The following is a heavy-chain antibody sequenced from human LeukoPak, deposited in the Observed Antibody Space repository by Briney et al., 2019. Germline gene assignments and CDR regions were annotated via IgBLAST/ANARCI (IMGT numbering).Heavy chain of an antibody. Sequence: PSETLSLTCTVSGVSISSSSYYWGWLRQPPGKGLEWIVSIYYSGSTYYNPSLKSRVTISVDTSKNQSSLKLSSVTAADTAVYYCARSPNSSSWFRYYFDYWGQGTLVTVSS. D-gene: IGHD6-13*01. CDR1: GVSISSSSYY. CDR3: ARSPNSSSWFRYYFDY. V-gene: IGHV4-39*07. J-gene: IGHJ4*02. CDR2: IYYSGST.